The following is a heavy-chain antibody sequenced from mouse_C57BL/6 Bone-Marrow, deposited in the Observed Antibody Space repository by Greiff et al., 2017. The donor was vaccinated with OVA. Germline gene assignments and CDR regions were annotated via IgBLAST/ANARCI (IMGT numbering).Heavy chain of an antibody. Sequence: QVQLQQSGAELVRPGTSVKMSCKASGYTFTNYWIGWAKQRPGHGLEWIGDIYPGGGYTNYNEKFKGKATLTADKSSSTAYMQFSSLTSEDSAIYYCARRYYGSSLYYFDYWGQGTTLTVSS. D-gene: IGHD1-1*01. J-gene: IGHJ2*01. CDR2: IYPGGGYT. CDR3: ARRYYGSSLYYFDY. CDR1: GYTFTNYW. V-gene: IGHV1-63*01.